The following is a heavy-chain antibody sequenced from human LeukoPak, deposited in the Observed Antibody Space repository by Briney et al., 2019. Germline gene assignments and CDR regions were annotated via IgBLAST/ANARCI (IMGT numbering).Heavy chain of an antibody. Sequence: PSGTPSLTCAVSGGSISSGGYWSWRRQPPGKGLEGIGQIYYIGSTNYNPSLESRVIVSLDKSTNQLSLRFNSVTAADTAVYYCARHGSYSLAFWGQGALVTVSS. CDR1: GGSISSGGY. J-gene: IGHJ4*02. CDR3: ARHGSYSLAF. V-gene: IGHV4-4*02. CDR2: IYYIGST. D-gene: IGHD1-26*01.